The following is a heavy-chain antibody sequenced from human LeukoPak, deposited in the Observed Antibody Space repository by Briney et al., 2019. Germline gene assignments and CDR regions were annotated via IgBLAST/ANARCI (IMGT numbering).Heavy chain of an antibody. D-gene: IGHD2-2*01. Sequence: GESLKISCKGCGYSFTSYWIGWVRQMPGKGLEWMGIIYPGDSDTRYSPSFQGQVTISADKSISTAYLQWSSLKASDTAMYYCARHPDQLLNASDICGQGTMVTVSS. V-gene: IGHV5-51*01. J-gene: IGHJ3*02. CDR1: GYSFTSYW. CDR3: ARHPDQLLNASDI. CDR2: IYPGDSDT.